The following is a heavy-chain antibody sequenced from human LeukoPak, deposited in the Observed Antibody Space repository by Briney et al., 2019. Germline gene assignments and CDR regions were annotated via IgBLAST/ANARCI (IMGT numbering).Heavy chain of an antibody. CDR3: ARGGEYGDYYYDY. CDR2: IFYSGST. V-gene: IGHV4-59*01. CDR1: GGSISSYY. Sequence: SETLSLTCTVSGGSISSYYWSWIRQPPGKGQEWIGYIFYSGSTNYNPSLKSRVTISVDTSKNQFSLKLSSVTAADAAVYYCARGGEYGDYYYDYWGQGTLVTVSS. D-gene: IGHD4-17*01. J-gene: IGHJ4*02.